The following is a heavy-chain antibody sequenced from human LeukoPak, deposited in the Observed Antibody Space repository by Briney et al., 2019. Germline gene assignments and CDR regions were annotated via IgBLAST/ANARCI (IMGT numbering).Heavy chain of an antibody. CDR2: IYHSGST. D-gene: IGHD3-22*01. V-gene: IGHV4-38-2*02. Sequence: SETLSLTCTVSGYSISSGYYWGWIRQPPGKGLEWIGSIYHSGSTYYNPSLKSRVTISVDTSKNQFSLKLSSVTAADTAVYYCVRKTAYFSYYYDSSGPVDYWGQGTLVTVSS. J-gene: IGHJ4*02. CDR1: GYSISSGYY. CDR3: VRKTAYFSYYYDSSGPVDY.